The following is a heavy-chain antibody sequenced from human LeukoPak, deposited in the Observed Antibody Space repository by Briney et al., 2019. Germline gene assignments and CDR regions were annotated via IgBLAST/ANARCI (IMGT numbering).Heavy chain of an antibody. CDR2: INHSGST. V-gene: IGHV4-34*01. D-gene: IGHD5-18*01. Sequence: SETLPFTCAVYGGSFSGYYWSWIRQPPGKGLEWIGEINHSGSTNYNPSLKSRVTISVDTSKNQFSLKLNSVTAADTAVYYCARGSRGYSYGFFGYWGQGTLVTVSS. J-gene: IGHJ4*02. CDR1: GGSFSGYY. CDR3: ARGSRGYSYGFFGY.